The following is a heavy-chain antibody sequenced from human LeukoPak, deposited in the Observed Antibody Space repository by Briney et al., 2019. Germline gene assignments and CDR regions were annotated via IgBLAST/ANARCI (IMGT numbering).Heavy chain of an antibody. CDR1: GYTFTGYY. Sequence: ASVKVSCKASGYTFTGYYMHWVRQAPGQGLEWMGWINPNSGGTNYAQKFQGWVTMTRDTSISTAYMELSRLRSDDTAVYYCARMVDGDQYYFDYWGQGTLVTVSS. D-gene: IGHD4-17*01. CDR3: ARMVDGDQYYFDY. CDR2: INPNSGGT. J-gene: IGHJ4*02. V-gene: IGHV1-2*04.